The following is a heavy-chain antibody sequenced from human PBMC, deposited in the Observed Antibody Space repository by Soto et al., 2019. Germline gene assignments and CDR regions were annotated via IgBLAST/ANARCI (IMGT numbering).Heavy chain of an antibody. V-gene: IGHV3-30-3*01. CDR3: ARDPEGYGMDV. Sequence: VGSLRLSCAASGFTFSSYAMHWVRQAPGKGLEWVAVISYDGSNKYYADSVKGRFTISRDNSKNTLYLQMNSLRAEDTAVYYCARDPEGYGMDVWGQGTTVTVSS. J-gene: IGHJ6*02. CDR2: ISYDGSNK. CDR1: GFTFSSYA.